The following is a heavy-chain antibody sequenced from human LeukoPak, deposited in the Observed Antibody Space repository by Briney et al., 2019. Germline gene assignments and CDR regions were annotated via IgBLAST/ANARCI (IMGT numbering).Heavy chain of an antibody. D-gene: IGHD4-23*01. CDR2: IYYSGST. CDR3: ARLPLFDYGGKLPDAFDI. Sequence: SETLSLTCTVSGGSISSYYWSWIRQPPGKGLEWIGYIYYSGSTNYNPSLKSRVTISVDTSKNQFSLKLSSVTAADTAVYYCARLPLFDYGGKLPDAFDIWGQGTMVTVSS. V-gene: IGHV4-59*12. CDR1: GGSISSYY. J-gene: IGHJ3*02.